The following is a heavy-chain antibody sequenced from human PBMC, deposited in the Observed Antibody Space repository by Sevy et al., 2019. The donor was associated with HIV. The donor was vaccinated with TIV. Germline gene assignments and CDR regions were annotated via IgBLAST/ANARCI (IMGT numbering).Heavy chain of an antibody. V-gene: IGHV3-30*02. Sequence: GGSLRLSCAASRFSFNGYGMHWVRQAPGKGLEWVAFIRYDGSNKYYADSVKGRFTMSRDDSKNTLYLQMNSLRAEDTALYYCARGTPAFCTGGVCFNWFDPWGQGTLVTVSS. CDR2: IRYDGSNK. CDR1: RFSFNGYG. D-gene: IGHD2-8*02. J-gene: IGHJ5*02. CDR3: ARGTPAFCTGGVCFNWFDP.